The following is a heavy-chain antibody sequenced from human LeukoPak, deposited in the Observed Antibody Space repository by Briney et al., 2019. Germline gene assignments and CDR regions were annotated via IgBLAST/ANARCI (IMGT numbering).Heavy chain of an antibody. D-gene: IGHD6-13*01. CDR2: ISSEGKTT. Sequence: GSLRLSCSASGFIFSPYAMHWVRQAPGKGLEYVSSISSEGKTTYYADSVKGRFTISRDNSKNTLYLQMSSLRPEDTAVYYCVKDRWVDHWGQGTLVTVSS. V-gene: IGHV3-64D*06. CDR1: GFIFSPYA. J-gene: IGHJ4*02. CDR3: VKDRWVDH.